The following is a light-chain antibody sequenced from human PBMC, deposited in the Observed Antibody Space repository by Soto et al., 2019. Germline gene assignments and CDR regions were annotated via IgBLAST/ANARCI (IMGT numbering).Light chain of an antibody. J-gene: IGKJ2*01. V-gene: IGKV3-20*01. CDR3: QQDGSSPMYA. CDR1: QRVSRSY. Sequence: ESVLTQSPGTLSLSPGERATLSCRASQRVSRSYLAWYQQKPGQAPRLLIYGASSRATGIPDRFSGSGSGTDFTLTISRLEPEDVAVYYCQQDGSSPMYAFGQVTKLEIK. CDR2: GAS.